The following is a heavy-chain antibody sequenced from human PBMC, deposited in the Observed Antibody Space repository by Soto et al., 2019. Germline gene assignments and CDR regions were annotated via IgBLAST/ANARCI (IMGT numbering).Heavy chain of an antibody. D-gene: IGHD6-13*01. J-gene: IGHJ4*02. CDR2: IYHSGST. Sequence: QVQLQESGPGLVKPSGTLSLTCAVSGGSISSSNWWSWVRQPPGKGLEWIGEIYHSGSTNYNPSLKSRVTISVAKSKNQSSLKLSSGTAADTAVYYCAGVDRVGYSSSWPFDYWGQGTLVTVSS. CDR1: GGSISSSNW. CDR3: AGVDRVGYSSSWPFDY. V-gene: IGHV4-4*02.